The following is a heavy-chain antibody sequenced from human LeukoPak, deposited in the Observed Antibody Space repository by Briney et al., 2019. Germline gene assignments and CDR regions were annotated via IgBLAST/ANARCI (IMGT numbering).Heavy chain of an antibody. CDR3: AREGLSSSYYFDH. CDR1: GFTFSSYW. J-gene: IGHJ4*02. CDR2: IYSGGST. D-gene: IGHD6-13*01. V-gene: IGHV3-53*01. Sequence: GGSLRLSCAASGFTFSSYWMSWVRQAPGKGLEWVSVIYSGGSTYYADSVKGRFAISRDNSKNTLYLQMNTLRAEDTAVYYCAREGLSSSYYFDHWGQGTLVTVSS.